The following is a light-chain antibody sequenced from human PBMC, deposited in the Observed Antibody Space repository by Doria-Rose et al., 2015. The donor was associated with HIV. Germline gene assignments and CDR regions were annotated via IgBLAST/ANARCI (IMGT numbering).Light chain of an antibody. V-gene: IGKV1-39*01. CDR2: AAS. Sequence: QSPSSLSASVGDRVTITCRASQSISTYLNWYQQKPGKAPKLLIYAASSLQSGVPSRFSGSGSGTDFTPTISSLQPEDFATYYCQQSYSIPLTFGGGTKVEIK. CDR3: QQSYSIPLT. CDR1: QSISTY. J-gene: IGKJ4*01.